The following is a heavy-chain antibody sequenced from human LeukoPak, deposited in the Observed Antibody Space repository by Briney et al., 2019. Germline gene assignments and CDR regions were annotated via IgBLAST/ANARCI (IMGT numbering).Heavy chain of an antibody. CDR3: AKDLDIVATSHFDY. Sequence: GGSLRLSCAAPGFTFSSYAMNWVRQAPGKELEWVSGISGSGGSTYHADSVKGRFTISRDNSKNTLYLQMNSLRAEDTAVYYCAKDLDIVATSHFDYWGQGTLVTVSS. CDR2: ISGSGGST. CDR1: GFTFSSYA. J-gene: IGHJ4*02. D-gene: IGHD5-12*01. V-gene: IGHV3-23*01.